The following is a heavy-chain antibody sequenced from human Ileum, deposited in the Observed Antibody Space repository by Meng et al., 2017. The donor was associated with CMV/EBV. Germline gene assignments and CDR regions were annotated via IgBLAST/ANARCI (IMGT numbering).Heavy chain of an antibody. CDR3: ARDLTNKWFYY. V-gene: IGHV4-39*07. CDR1: GDPSSSGSHS. Sequence: QMQRTEPGPGLVDPAVTLSTPCTAHGDPSSSGSHSWAWFRQPPGKRLEWIWSMYLSGIADYNPSLKSRVTISLHATQKQFSLRLTSVTAADSAVYFCARDLTNKWFYYWGQETLVTVSS. J-gene: IGHJ4*02. D-gene: IGHD1-26*01. CDR2: MYLSGIA.